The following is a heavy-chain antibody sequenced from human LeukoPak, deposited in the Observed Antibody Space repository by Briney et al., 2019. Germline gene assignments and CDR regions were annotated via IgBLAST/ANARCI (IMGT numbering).Heavy chain of an antibody. J-gene: IGHJ4*02. D-gene: IGHD6-13*01. CDR1: EFSFTTYN. V-gene: IGHV3-21*01. CDR2: ISGSSDYI. Sequence: GGSLRLSCAASEFSFTTYNMNWVRQAPGKGLEWVSSISGSSDYIYYADSVKGRFTIFRDNAKNTLYLQMNSLRAEDTAVYYCAREAAIVAAGRTIDYWGQGTLVTVSS. CDR3: AREAAIVAAGRTIDY.